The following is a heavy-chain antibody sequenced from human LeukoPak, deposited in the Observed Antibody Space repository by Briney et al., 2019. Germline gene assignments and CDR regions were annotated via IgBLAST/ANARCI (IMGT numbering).Heavy chain of an antibody. Sequence: PGGSLRLSCAASGFTFSSYGMHWVRQAPGKGLEWVAVISYDGSNKYYADSVKGRFTISRDNSKNTLYLQMNSLSAEDTAIYYCVRDLPCTGGSCYSTPDDYWGQGTLVTVSS. J-gene: IGHJ4*02. CDR2: ISYDGSNK. V-gene: IGHV3-30*03. CDR3: VRDLPCTGGSCYSTPDDY. D-gene: IGHD2-15*01. CDR1: GFTFSSYG.